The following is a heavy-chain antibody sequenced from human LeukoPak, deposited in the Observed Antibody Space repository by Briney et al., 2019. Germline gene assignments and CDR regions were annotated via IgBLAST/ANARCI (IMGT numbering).Heavy chain of an antibody. D-gene: IGHD3-16*02. CDR1: GFTFSSYW. J-gene: IGHJ4*02. CDR3: TKDKPFTGGGVISY. CDR2: INSDGSST. Sequence: GGSLRLSCAASGFTFSSYWMRWVRQAPGKGLVWVSRINSDGSSTSYADSVKGRFTISRDNAKNTLYLQMNSLRAEDTAVYYCTKDKPFTGGGVISYWGQGTLVTVSS. V-gene: IGHV3-74*01.